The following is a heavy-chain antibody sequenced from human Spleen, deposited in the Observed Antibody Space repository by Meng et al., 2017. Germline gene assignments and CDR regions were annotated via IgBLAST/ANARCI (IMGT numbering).Heavy chain of an antibody. J-gene: IGHJ4*02. CDR3: ATGFEGQQLVPRARY. CDR2: IYHSGST. CDR1: GGSISSGGYY. D-gene: IGHD6-13*01. V-gene: IGHV4-31*01. Sequence: RMKEAGPGLVKPSHTLSLTCTASGGSISSGGYYWTWIRQHPGKGLEWIGYIYHSGSTYYNPSLKSLRTISVDTSKNQFSLKLSSVTAADTAVYYCATGFEGQQLVPRARYWGQGTLVTVSS.